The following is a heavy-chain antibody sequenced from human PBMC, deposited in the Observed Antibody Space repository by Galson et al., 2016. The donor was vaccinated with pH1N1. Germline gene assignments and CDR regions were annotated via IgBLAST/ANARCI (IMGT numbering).Heavy chain of an antibody. CDR1: GYTFTSYG. CDR3: ARDEAHDFWSSLGDYYYMDV. D-gene: IGHD3-3*01. J-gene: IGHJ6*03. Sequence: SVKVSCKASGYTFTSYGINWVRQAPGQGLEWMRWISGYTGNTNYAQGFQGRVTMTADTSTGTAYMELKSLTPDDTAVYYCARDEAHDFWSSLGDYYYMDVWGKGTTVTVSS. V-gene: IGHV1-18*01. CDR2: ISGYTGNT.